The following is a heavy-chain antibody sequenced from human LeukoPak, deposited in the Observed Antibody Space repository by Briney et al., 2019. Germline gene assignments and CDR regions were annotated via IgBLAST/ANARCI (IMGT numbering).Heavy chain of an antibody. Sequence: PSETLSLTCTVSGGSMSPYHWGWIRQPPGKGLEWTGYIYYSGSTNYNPSLKSRVTISVDTSRNQFSLKLSSVTAADTAVYYCAREVTIFGVVDYWGQGTLVTVSS. CDR1: GGSMSPYH. D-gene: IGHD3-3*01. J-gene: IGHJ4*02. V-gene: IGHV4-59*12. CDR3: AREVTIFGVVDY. CDR2: IYYSGST.